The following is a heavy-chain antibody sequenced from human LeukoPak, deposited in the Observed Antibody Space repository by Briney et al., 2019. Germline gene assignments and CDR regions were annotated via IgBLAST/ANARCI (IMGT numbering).Heavy chain of an antibody. CDR2: IIPIFGTA. D-gene: IGHD5-24*01. Sequence: SVNVSCTASGGTFSSYAISWVRQAPGQGLEWMGGIIPIFGTANYAQKFQGRVTITTDESTSTAYMELSSLRSEDTAVYYCASRGGRWLQFDWFDPWGQGTLVSVSS. V-gene: IGHV1-69*05. CDR1: GGTFSSYA. CDR3: ASRGGRWLQFDWFDP. J-gene: IGHJ5*02.